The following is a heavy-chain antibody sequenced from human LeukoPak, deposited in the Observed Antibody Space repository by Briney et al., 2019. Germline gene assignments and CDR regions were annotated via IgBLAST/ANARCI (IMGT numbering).Heavy chain of an antibody. Sequence: PGGSLRLSCAASGFTFSSYAMSWVRQAPGKGLEWVSATSDSGGNTYYADSVKGRFTISRDNAKNSLYLQMNSLRAEDTAVYYCARNVGWFRFDYWGQGTLVTVSS. D-gene: IGHD2-15*01. J-gene: IGHJ4*02. CDR1: GFTFSSYA. CDR3: ARNVGWFRFDY. V-gene: IGHV3-23*01. CDR2: TSDSGGNT.